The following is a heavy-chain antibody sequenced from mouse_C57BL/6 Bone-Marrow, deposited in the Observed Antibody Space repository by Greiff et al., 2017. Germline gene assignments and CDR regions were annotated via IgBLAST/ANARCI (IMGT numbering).Heavy chain of an antibody. V-gene: IGHV1-19*01. Sequence: EVKLVESGPVLVKPGASVKMSCKASGYTFTDYYMNWVKQSHGKSLEWIGVINPYNGGTSYNQKFKGKATLTVDKSSSTAYMELNSLTSEDSAVYYCAREEGGGYFDVWGTGTTVTVSS. CDR1: GYTFTDYY. CDR3: AREEGGGYFDV. CDR2: INPYNGGT. J-gene: IGHJ1*03.